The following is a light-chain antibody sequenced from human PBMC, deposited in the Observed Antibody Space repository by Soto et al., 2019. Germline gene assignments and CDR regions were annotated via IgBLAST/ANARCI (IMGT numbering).Light chain of an antibody. J-gene: IGKJ4*01. V-gene: IGKV1-33*01. Sequence: DIQMTQSPSSLSASVGDRVTITCQASQDIKNYLNWYQQKPGKAPNLLIYDASNLKTGVPSRFSESGSGTHFTFTISSLQPEDIATYYCRHYDHLPPLSFGGGTKVEIK. CDR1: QDIKNY. CDR2: DAS. CDR3: RHYDHLPPLS.